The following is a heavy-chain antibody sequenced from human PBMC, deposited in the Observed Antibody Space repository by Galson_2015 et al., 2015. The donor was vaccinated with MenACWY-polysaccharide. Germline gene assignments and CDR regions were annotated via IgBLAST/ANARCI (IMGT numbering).Heavy chain of an antibody. D-gene: IGHD3-10*01. CDR3: ARDGHYYGSGSYGWFDP. CDR1: GGSITRTSHY. CDR2: IYDTGRT. Sequence: ETLSLTCSVSGGSITRTSHYWGWIRQSPGKGLEWIASIYDTGRTFYNPSFEERVTISIDTSKNHFSLNLTSVTAADTAMYFCARDGHYYGSGSYGWFDPWGQGTLVVVSS. V-gene: IGHV4-39*07. J-gene: IGHJ5*02.